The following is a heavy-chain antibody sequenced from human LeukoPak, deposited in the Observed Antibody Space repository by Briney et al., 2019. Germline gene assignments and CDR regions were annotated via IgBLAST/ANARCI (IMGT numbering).Heavy chain of an antibody. CDR1: GGSISSSSYY. J-gene: IGHJ3*02. D-gene: IGHD3-22*01. Sequence: ASETLSLTCTVSGGSISSSSYYWGWIRQPPGKGLEWIGSIYYSGSTYYNPSLKSRVTISVDTSKNQFSLKLSSVTAADTAVYYCARESEIVVVITSTTDAFDIWGQGTMVTVSS. CDR3: ARESEIVVVITSTTDAFDI. V-gene: IGHV4-39*07. CDR2: IYYSGST.